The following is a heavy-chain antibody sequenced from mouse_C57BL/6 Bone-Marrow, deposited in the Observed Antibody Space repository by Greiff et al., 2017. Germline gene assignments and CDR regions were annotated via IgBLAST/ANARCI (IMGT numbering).Heavy chain of an antibody. V-gene: IGHV1-64*01. J-gene: IGHJ2*01. CDR2: IHPNSGST. CDR3: ARPHYFDY. CDR1: GYTFTSYW. Sequence: VQLQQSGAELVKPGASVKLSCKASGYTFTSYWMHWVKQRPGQGLEWIGMIHPNSGSTNYKEKFKSKATLTVDKSSSTAYMQLSSLTSEDSAVYYCARPHYFDYWGQGTTLTVSS.